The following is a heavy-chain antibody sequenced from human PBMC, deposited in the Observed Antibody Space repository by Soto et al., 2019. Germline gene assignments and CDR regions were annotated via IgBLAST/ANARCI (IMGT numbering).Heavy chain of an antibody. CDR3: ARDWTALTLPDG. CDR1: GYTFTTYG. CDR2: ISTYSGDT. Sequence: ASVKVSCTASGYTFTTYGISWVRQAPGQGLEWMGWISTYSGDTSYAQRFQGRVTLTTDTSTTTAYMELRSLRSDDTAVYYCARDWTALTLPDGWGQGTKVSV. J-gene: IGHJ6*02. D-gene: IGHD2-21*02. V-gene: IGHV1-18*04.